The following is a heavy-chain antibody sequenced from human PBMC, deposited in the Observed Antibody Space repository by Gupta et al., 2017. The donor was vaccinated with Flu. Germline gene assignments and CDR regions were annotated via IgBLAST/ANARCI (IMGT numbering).Heavy chain of an antibody. Sequence: GLEWVASISPESTYIYYADSVKGRFTISRDNAKNSLYLQMHSLRAEDTALYYCARARGPCTNGICYSFDSWGQGTPVTVSS. CDR2: ISPESTYI. CDR3: ARARGPCTNGICYSFDS. J-gene: IGHJ4*02. V-gene: IGHV3-21*01. D-gene: IGHD2-8*01.